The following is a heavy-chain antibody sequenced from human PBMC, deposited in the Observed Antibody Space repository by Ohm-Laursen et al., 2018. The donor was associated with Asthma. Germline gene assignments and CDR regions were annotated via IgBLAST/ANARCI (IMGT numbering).Heavy chain of an antibody. D-gene: IGHD3-22*01. V-gene: IGHV4-31*03. J-gene: IGHJ4*02. CDR1: GDSISSGNNY. CDR3: ARGSFYYESTGYYFFDH. CDR2: IYYSGNT. Sequence: SQTLSLTCTVSGDSISSGNNYWSWIRQHPTKGLEWIGYIYYSGNTYSSPPLRSRVAISVDTSTNQFSLNLTSVTAADTAVYYCARGSFYYESTGYYFFDHWGQGALVTVSS.